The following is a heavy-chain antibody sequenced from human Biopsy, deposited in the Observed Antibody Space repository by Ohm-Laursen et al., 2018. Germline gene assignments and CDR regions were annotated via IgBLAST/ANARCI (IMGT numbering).Heavy chain of an antibody. D-gene: IGHD3-22*01. CDR2: INNSGRT. V-gene: IGHV4-34*01. J-gene: IGHJ6*02. CDR3: VRGVDYYDPYHYYALDV. Sequence: PSETLSLTCAVYGESFNGYYWSWIRQTPGKGPEWIGEINNSGRTNYNPSLKSRVTISVDTSKNQFSLKVRSVTAADTAVYYCVRGVDYYDPYHYYALDVWGQGTTVTVSS. CDR1: GESFNGYY.